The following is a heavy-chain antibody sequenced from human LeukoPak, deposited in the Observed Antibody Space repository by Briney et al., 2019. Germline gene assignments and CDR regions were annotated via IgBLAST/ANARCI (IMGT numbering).Heavy chain of an antibody. CDR2: ISGNGGVI. V-gene: IGHV3-11*04. J-gene: IGHJ2*01. CDR1: GFTFSDNY. CDR3: ARDGLAAATLHWCFDL. D-gene: IGHD2-15*01. Sequence: PGGSLRLSCAASGFTFSDNYMTWVRQAPGKGLEWLSYISGNGGVIQYADSVKGRFTISRDNARNSLYLQMNSLRAEDTAVYYCARDGLAAATLHWCFDLWGRGTLVTVSS.